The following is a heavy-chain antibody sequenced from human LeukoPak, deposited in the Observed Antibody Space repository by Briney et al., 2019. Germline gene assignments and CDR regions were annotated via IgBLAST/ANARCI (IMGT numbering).Heavy chain of an antibody. Sequence: ASVKVSCKASGGTVSSYAISWVRQAPGQGLEWMGWMNPNSGNTGYAQKSQGRVTLTRDTSISTAYMDLSSLRSPDTAVYYCARGRFRHYHILTGYYPTWGQRTLVTVSS. CDR2: MNPNSGNT. J-gene: IGHJ5*02. V-gene: IGHV1-8*02. D-gene: IGHD3-9*01. CDR1: GGTVSSYA. CDR3: ARGRFRHYHILTGYYPT.